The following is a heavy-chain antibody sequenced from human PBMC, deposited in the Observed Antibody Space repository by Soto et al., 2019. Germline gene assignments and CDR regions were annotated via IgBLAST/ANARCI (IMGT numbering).Heavy chain of an antibody. CDR1: GGTFSSYA. CDR2: IIPIFGTA. J-gene: IGHJ5*02. CDR3: ARGEDYYDSSGYYYVRWFDP. D-gene: IGHD3-22*01. Sequence: QVQLVQSGAEVKKPGSSVKVSCKASGGTFSSYAISWVRQAPGQGLEWMGGIIPIFGTANYAQKFQGRVTITADESTSTAYMELSSLRSEDTAVYYCARGEDYYDSSGYYYVRWFDPWGQGTLVTVSS. V-gene: IGHV1-69*01.